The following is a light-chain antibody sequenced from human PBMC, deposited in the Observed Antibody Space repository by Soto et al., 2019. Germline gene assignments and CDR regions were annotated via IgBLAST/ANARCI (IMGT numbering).Light chain of an antibody. CDR2: DAS. CDR1: QSVTTN. Sequence: EIVLTQSPGTLSLSPVERATLSCMASQSVTTNLVWYHQKPGQSPRLLIYDASTRATGIPARYSGSGSGTEFNFTISSLQSEDFAVYYCQQYNKWPRTFGQGTKVDI. V-gene: IGKV3-15*01. CDR3: QQYNKWPRT. J-gene: IGKJ1*01.